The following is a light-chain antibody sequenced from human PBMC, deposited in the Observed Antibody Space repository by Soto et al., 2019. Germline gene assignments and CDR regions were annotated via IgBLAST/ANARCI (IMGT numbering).Light chain of an antibody. V-gene: IGKV3-20*01. CDR1: QSVSSSY. CDR3: QQYGGAPLFT. CDR2: GAS. Sequence: ELVLTQSQGTLSLSPGERATLSCRARQSVSSSYLAWYQQKPGQAHRLLIYGASSRATGIPDRFSGSGSGTDFTLTISRLEPEDFAVYYCQQYGGAPLFTFGQGTKLEIK. J-gene: IGKJ2*01.